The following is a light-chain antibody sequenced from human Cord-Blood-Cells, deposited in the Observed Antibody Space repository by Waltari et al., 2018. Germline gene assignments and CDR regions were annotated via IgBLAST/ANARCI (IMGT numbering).Light chain of an antibody. CDR1: SSDVGGYNY. J-gene: IGLJ1*01. Sequence: QSALTPPASVSGSPGQSITISCTGTSSDVGGYNYVSWYQQHPVKAPKLMIYDVSNRPSGVSNRFSGSKSGNTASLTISGLQAEDEADYYCSSYTSSSTLDVFGTGTKVTVL. CDR2: DVS. CDR3: SSYTSSSTLDV. V-gene: IGLV2-14*01.